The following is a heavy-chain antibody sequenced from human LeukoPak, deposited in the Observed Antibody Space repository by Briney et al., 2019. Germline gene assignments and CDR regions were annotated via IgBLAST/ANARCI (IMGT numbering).Heavy chain of an antibody. V-gene: IGHV1-18*01. D-gene: IGHD2-2*01. CDR2: ISAYNGNT. J-gene: IGHJ4*02. CDR3: ARDEVVVVPAATRPLYYYGSGSHQKNFDY. Sequence: GASVKVSCKASGYTFTSYGISWVRQAPGQGLEWMGWISAYNGNTNYAQKLQGRVTMTTDTSTSTAYMELRSLRSDDTAVYYCARDEVVVVPAATRPLYYYGSGSHQKNFDYWGQGTLVTVSS. CDR1: GYTFTSYG.